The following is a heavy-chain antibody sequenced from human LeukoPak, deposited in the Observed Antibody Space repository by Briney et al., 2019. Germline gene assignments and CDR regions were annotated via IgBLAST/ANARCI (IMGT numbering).Heavy chain of an antibody. CDR2: IYYSGST. V-gene: IGHV4-59*01. J-gene: IGHJ4*02. Sequence: SETLSLTCTVSGGSISSYYWSWIRQPPGKGLEWIGYIYYSGSTNYNPSLKSRVTISVDTSKNQFSLKLSSVTAADTAVYYGARVNPHGLKHFDYWGQGTLVTVSS. CDR3: ARVNPHGLKHFDY. CDR1: GGSISSYY.